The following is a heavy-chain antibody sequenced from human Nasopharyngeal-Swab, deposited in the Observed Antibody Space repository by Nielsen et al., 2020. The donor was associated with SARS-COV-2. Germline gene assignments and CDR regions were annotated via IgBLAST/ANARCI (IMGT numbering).Heavy chain of an antibody. CDR3: ARAPKKPHFDY. CDR2: IYHSGST. Sequence: SETLSLTCTVSGGSINNYFWSWIRQPPGKGLEWIGYIYHSGSTSYNPSLKTRVTISMDASKNQFSLKLSSVTAADTAVYYCARAPKKPHFDYWGQGTLVTVSS. J-gene: IGHJ4*02. CDR1: GGSINNYF. V-gene: IGHV4-59*12.